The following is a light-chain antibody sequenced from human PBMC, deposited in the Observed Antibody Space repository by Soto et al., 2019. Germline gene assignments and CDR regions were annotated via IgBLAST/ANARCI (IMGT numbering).Light chain of an antibody. V-gene: IGKV1-39*01. CDR1: QSISRY. J-gene: IGKJ2*01. Sequence: DIQMTQSPSSLSASVGDRVTITCRASQSISRYLNWYQQKPGKAPQLLIYAASNLQSGVPLRFSGSGSGTDFTLTISSLQPEDFATYYCQQSYSTPPHTFGQGTKLDIK. CDR3: QQSYSTPPHT. CDR2: AAS.